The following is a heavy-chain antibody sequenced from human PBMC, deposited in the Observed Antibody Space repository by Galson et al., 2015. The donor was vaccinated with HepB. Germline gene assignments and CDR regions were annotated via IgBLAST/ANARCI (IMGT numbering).Heavy chain of an antibody. V-gene: IGHV3-48*04. CDR2: ISSSVSTI. J-gene: IGHJ5*02. CDR1: GVTFSSYS. Sequence: SLRLSCAASGVTFSSYSMNWVRQAPGKGLEWVSYISSSVSTIYYAHSLKGRFTISRDNSTNSLYLQMNSLRAEDTAVYYCARDGIAAAGKGWFDPWGQGTLVTVSS. CDR3: ARDGIAAAGKGWFDP. D-gene: IGHD6-13*01.